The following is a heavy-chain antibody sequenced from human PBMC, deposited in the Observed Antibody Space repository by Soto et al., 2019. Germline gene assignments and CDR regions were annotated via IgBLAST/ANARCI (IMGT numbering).Heavy chain of an antibody. CDR1: GFTFSSYW. Sequence: EVQLVESGGGLVQPGGSLRLSCAASGFTFSSYWMHWVRQAPGKGLVWVSRINSDGSSTSYADSVKGRFTISRDNAKNTLDLQMNSLRAEDTAVYYCARDGRGYGSGVRGLDYWGQGTLVTVSS. CDR2: INSDGSST. D-gene: IGHD3-10*01. CDR3: ARDGRGYGSGVRGLDY. V-gene: IGHV3-74*01. J-gene: IGHJ4*02.